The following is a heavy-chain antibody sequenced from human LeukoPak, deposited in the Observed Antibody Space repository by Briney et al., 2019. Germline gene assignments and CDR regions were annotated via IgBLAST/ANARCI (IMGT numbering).Heavy chain of an antibody. CDR3: AKASRADFVVVVAGFEY. CDR1: GFTFRSYG. CDR2: ISYDGSHK. Sequence: ARSLRLFCAASGFTFRSYGMHWARQPQGKGLEWVAVISYDGSHKYYADSVKGRFTISRDNSKNTLYRQMNSLRAEDTAVYYCAKASRADFVVVVAGFEYWGQGTLVTVSS. V-gene: IGHV3-30*18. D-gene: IGHD2-15*01. J-gene: IGHJ4*02.